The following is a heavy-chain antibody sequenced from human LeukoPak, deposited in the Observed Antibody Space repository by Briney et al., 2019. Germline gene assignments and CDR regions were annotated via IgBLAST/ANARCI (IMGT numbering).Heavy chain of an antibody. J-gene: IGHJ5*02. CDR3: AKRAGMVRGRNWFDP. CDR1: GFTFTNYN. D-gene: IGHD3-10*01. Sequence: ASVKVSCKASGFTFTNYNMHWVRQAPGQGLEWMGIINTSGGSTSYAQKFQGRVTMTRNTSISTAYMELSSLRSEDTAVYYCAKRAGMVRGRNWFDPWGQGTLVTVSS. V-gene: IGHV1-46*01. CDR2: INTSGGST.